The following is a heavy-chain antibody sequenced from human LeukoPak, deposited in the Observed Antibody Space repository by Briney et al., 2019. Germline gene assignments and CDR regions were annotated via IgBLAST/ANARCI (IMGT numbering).Heavy chain of an antibody. J-gene: IGHJ4*02. CDR1: GYTFTSYG. CDR3: GSSPYYYDSSGYYY. Sequence: ASVKVSCKASGYTFTSYGISWVRQAPGQGLEWMGWISAYNGNTNYAQKLQGRVTMTTDTSTSTAYMELRRLRSDDTAVYYCGSSPYYYDSSGYYYSGQGTLVTVSS. D-gene: IGHD3-22*01. V-gene: IGHV1-18*01. CDR2: ISAYNGNT.